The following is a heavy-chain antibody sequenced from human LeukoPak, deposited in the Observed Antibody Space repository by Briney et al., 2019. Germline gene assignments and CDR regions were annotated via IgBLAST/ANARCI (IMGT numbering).Heavy chain of an antibody. J-gene: IGHJ3*02. V-gene: IGHV1-69*04. Sequence: SVKVSCKASGGTFSSYAIGWVRQAPGQGLEWMGRIIPILGIANYAQKFQGRVTITADKSTSTAYMELSSLRPEDAAVYYCARADYDILTDYYIGAFDIWGQGTMVTVSS. CDR1: GGTFSSYA. CDR2: IIPILGIA. D-gene: IGHD3-9*01. CDR3: ARADYDILTDYYIGAFDI.